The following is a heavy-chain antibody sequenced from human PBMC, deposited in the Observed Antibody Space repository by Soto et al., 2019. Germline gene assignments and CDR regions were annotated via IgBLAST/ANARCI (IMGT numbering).Heavy chain of an antibody. V-gene: IGHV3-23*01. J-gene: IGHJ4*02. D-gene: IGHD5-18*01. CDR3: AKDLLNSYGLGYFDY. CDR2: ISGSGGST. Sequence: EVQLLESGGGLVQPGGSLRLSCAASGFTFSSYAMSWVRQAPGKGLEWVSAISGSGGSTYYADSVKGRFTISRDNSKNTLYLQMNSLRAEDTAVCYCAKDLLNSYGLGYFDYWGQGTLVTVSS. CDR1: GFTFSSYA.